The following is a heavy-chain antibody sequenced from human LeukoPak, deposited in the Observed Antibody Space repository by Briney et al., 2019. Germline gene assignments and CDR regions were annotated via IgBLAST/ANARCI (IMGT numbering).Heavy chain of an antibody. Sequence: GGSLRLSCAASGFTFSSYAMSWVRQAPGKGLEWVSAISGSGGSTYSDHSVKGRFPISRDNSNNTLYLQMNSLRAEATAVYYCAKFATVVPAAAYYLDYWGQGTLVTVSS. CDR2: ISGSGGST. CDR3: AKFATVVPAAAYYLDY. J-gene: IGHJ4*02. CDR1: GFTFSSYA. V-gene: IGHV3-23*01. D-gene: IGHD2-2*01.